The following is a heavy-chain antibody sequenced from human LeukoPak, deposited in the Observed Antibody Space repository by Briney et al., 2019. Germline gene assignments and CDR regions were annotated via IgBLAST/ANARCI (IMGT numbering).Heavy chain of an antibody. V-gene: IGHV1-3*01. J-gene: IGHJ4*02. CDR3: ARELTMVRGAAGY. CDR2: INAGNGNT. D-gene: IGHD3-10*01. Sequence: ASVKVSCKASGYTFTSYAMHWVRQAPGQRLEWMGWINAGNGNTKYSQKFQGRVTITRDTSASTAYMELSSLRSEDTAVYYCARELTMVRGAAGYWGQGTLVTVSS. CDR1: GYTFTSYA.